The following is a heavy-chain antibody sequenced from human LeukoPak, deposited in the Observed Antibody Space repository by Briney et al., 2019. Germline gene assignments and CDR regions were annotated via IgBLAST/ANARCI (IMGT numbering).Heavy chain of an antibody. J-gene: IGHJ4*02. CDR2: ITGSGGNT. CDR1: GFTFSSYA. V-gene: IGHV3-23*01. D-gene: IGHD3-9*01. CDR3: AKWGDYDVLTGYYVSDY. Sequence: GGSLRLSCAASGFTFSSYAMSWVRQAPGKGPEWVSAITGSGGNTYYADSVKGRFTISRDNSKNTVFLQMNSLRAEDTAVYYCAKWGDYDVLTGYYVSDYWGQGTLVTVSS.